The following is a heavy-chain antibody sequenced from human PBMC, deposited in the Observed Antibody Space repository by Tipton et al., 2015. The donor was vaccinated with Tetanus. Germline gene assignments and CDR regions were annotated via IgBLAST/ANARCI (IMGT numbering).Heavy chain of an antibody. Sequence: SLRLSCAASGFTFSDFGMHWVRQAPGKGLEWVALIASDGSNKYYADSVKGRFSISRDNSKNTLYLQMSNLRAEDTAVYYCARDYPDFDYWGQGTLVTVSS. J-gene: IGHJ4*02. CDR2: IASDGSNK. CDR1: GFTFSDFG. V-gene: IGHV3-30*03. CDR3: ARDYPDFDY. D-gene: IGHD3-16*02.